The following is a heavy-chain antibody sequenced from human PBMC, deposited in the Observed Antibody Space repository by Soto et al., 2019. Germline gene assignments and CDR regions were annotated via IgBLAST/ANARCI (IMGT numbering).Heavy chain of an antibody. V-gene: IGHV3-33*01. D-gene: IGHD3-22*01. CDR1: GFNFSSYF. J-gene: IGHJ4*02. CDR2: IWYDGSNK. CDR3: ERDPPHDSSGYYLDY. Sequence: GGSLILSCASSGFNFSSYFMHLVRPAPGKGLEWVAVIWYDGSNKYYADSVKGRFTISRDNSKNTLYLQMNSLRAEDTAVYYCERDPPHDSSGYYLDYWGQGTLVTVSS.